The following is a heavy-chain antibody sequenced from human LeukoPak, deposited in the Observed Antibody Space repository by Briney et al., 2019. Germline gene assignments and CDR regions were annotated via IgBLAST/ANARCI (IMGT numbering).Heavy chain of an antibody. D-gene: IGHD2-21*01. CDR3: AAETRSPHYSDY. CDR1: GFTFTSSA. V-gene: IGHV1-58*01. Sequence: SVKVSCKASGFTFTSSAVQWVREARGQRLEWIGWIVVGSGNTNYAQKFQERVTITRDMSTNTAYMELSSLRSEDTAVYYCAAETRSPHYSDYWGQGTLVTVSS. J-gene: IGHJ4*02. CDR2: IVVGSGNT.